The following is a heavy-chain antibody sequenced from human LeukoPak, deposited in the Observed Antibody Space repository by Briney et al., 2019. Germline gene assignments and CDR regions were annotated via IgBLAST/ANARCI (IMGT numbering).Heavy chain of an antibody. D-gene: IGHD4-11*01. CDR2: ISYDGSNK. V-gene: IGHV3-30*01. Sequence: GRSLRLSCAASGFTFSTYAMHWVRQAPGKGLEWVAVISYDGSNKYYADSVKGRFTISRDNAKKTLYLQMNSLRAEDTTVYYCARERTTVTTLPATFGYWGQGTPVTVSS. CDR3: ARERTTVTTLPATFGY. CDR1: GFTFSTYA. J-gene: IGHJ6*01.